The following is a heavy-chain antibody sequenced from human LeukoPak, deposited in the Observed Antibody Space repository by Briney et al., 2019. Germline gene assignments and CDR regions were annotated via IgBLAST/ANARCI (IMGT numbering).Heavy chain of an antibody. Sequence: SETLSLTCTVSGGSISSYYWSWIRQPPGKGLEWIGYIYYSGSTNYNPSLKGRVTISVDTSKNQFSLKLSSVTAADTAVYYCARDRWEPLRGPMRFDIWGQGTMVTVSS. CDR1: GGSISSYY. J-gene: IGHJ3*02. CDR3: ARDRWEPLRGPMRFDI. V-gene: IGHV4-59*01. D-gene: IGHD1-26*01. CDR2: IYYSGST.